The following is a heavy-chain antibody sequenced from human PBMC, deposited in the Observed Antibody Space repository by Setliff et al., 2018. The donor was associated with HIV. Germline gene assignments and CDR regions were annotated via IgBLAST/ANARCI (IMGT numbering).Heavy chain of an antibody. CDR1: GGSLSGYY. J-gene: IGHJ4*02. CDR3: ARHRDGGTYPLDY. Sequence: SETLSLTCAVYGGSLSGYYWSWVRQPPGKGLECIGTVYYTGTTYYNSSLESRVTISVDTSRNQFSLRLNSVTAADTAVYYCARHRDGGTYPLDYWGQGTLVTVSS. CDR2: VYYTGTT. V-gene: IGHV4-34*01. D-gene: IGHD1-26*01.